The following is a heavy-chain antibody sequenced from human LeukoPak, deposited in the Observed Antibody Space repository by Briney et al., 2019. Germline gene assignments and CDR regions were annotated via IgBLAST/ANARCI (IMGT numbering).Heavy chain of an antibody. J-gene: IGHJ5*02. D-gene: IGHD3-9*01. CDR2: IKTDGSRT. V-gene: IGHV3-74*01. CDR1: GFTFSNYW. Sequence: PGGSLRLSCVASGFTFSNYWMHWVRQAPGKGLVWDSRIKTDGSRTNYADSVKGRFTISRDNAKNTVYLEMNSLRAEDTAVYYCAGDYDNNGENWFDPWGQGTLVTVSS. CDR3: AGDYDNNGENWFDP.